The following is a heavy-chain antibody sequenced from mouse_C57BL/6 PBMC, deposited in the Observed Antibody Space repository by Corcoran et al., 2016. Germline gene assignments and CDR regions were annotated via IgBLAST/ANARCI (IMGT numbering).Heavy chain of an antibody. D-gene: IGHD2-4*01. Sequence: EVQLQQSGPELVKPGASVKIPCKASGYTFTDYNMDWVKQSHGKSLEWIGDINPNNGGTIYNQKFKGKATLTVDKSSSTAYMELRSLTSEDTAVYYCARSHDYDEGTWFAYWGQGTLVTVSA. CDR1: GYTFTDYN. V-gene: IGHV1-18*01. CDR3: ARSHDYDEGTWFAY. CDR2: INPNNGGT. J-gene: IGHJ3*01.